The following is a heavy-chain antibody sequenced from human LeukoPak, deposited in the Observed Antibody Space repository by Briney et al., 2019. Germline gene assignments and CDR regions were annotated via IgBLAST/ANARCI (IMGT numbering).Heavy chain of an antibody. CDR3: AKHSTTVTTSFDY. D-gene: IGHD4-11*01. V-gene: IGHV3-23*01. J-gene: IGHJ4*02. Sequence: PGGSLRLSCATSGFTFSNYAMRWVRQAPGKGLEWVSTISGSGGGTYYADSVKGRFTISRDNSKNTLYLQMNSLRAEDTAVYYCAKHSTTVTTSFDYWGQGTLVTVSS. CDR1: GFTFSNYA. CDR2: ISGSGGGT.